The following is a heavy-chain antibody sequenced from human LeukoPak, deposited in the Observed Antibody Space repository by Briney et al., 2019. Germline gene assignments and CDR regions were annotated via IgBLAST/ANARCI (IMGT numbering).Heavy chain of an antibody. CDR1: GGSFSGYY. CDR3: AREGRGDYVWGSYPPPHFDY. Sequence: SETLSLTCAVYGGSFSGYYWSWIRQPPGKGLEWIGEINHSGSTNYNPSLKSRVTISVDTSKNQFSLKLSSVTAADTAVYYCAREGRGDYVWGSYPPPHFDYWGQGTLVTVSS. CDR2: INHSGST. V-gene: IGHV4-34*01. J-gene: IGHJ4*02. D-gene: IGHD3-16*02.